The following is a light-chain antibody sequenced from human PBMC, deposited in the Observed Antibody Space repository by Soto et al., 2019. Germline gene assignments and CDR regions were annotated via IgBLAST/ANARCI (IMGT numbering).Light chain of an antibody. V-gene: IGKV1-5*01. Sequence: DIQLTQAPPTLSASVGVRVTITCRASQSIRYYLAWYQQMPGKAPTLLIYGASSLQSGVPSRFSGSGSGTEFTLTISSLQPDDFATYFCQHHNSYSQTFGQGTTVDIK. CDR2: GAS. J-gene: IGKJ1*01. CDR1: QSIRYY. CDR3: QHHNSYSQT.